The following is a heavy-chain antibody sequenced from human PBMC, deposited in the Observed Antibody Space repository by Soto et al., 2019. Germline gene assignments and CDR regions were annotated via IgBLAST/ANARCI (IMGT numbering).Heavy chain of an antibody. CDR1: GGSISPYS. Sequence: QVHLVESCPGLVNPSETLSLTCTISGGSISPYSWTWIRQSPGTGLEWIGYVSHRGRTFYTPSLKSRLTMSLDTYRSQVSLRLKSVSAAETAVYYCARLLGGYDDYGGWFAPWGQGTLITVSS. CDR3: ARLLGGYDDYGGWFAP. J-gene: IGHJ5*02. D-gene: IGHD4-17*01. V-gene: IGHV4-59*01. CDR2: VSHRGRT.